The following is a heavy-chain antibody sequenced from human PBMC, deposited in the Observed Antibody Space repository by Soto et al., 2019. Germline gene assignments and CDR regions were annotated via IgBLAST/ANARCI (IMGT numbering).Heavy chain of an antibody. J-gene: IGHJ3*01. CDR1: GGSISSYY. Sequence: QVQLQESGPGLVKPSETLSLTCTVSGGSISSYYWSWIRQPPGKGLEWIGYIYYSGSTNYNPSLTSXVXIXXDTSKNQFSLKLSSVPAADTAVYYCASRYGSAFDFWGQGTMVTVSS. CDR2: IYYSGST. V-gene: IGHV4-59*01. CDR3: ASRYGSAFDF. D-gene: IGHD3-10*01.